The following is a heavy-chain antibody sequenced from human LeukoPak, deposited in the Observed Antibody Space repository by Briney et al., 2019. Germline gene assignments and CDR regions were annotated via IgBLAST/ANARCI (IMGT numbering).Heavy chain of an antibody. CDR3: AKDPRRGGGFVGATFDY. CDR1: GFTFSKYA. D-gene: IGHD1-26*01. J-gene: IGHJ4*02. Sequence: GGSLRLSCAASGFTFSKYAMTWVRQAPGKGLEWVSAISSSTLKIYYADSVKGRFTISRDNSKNTLYLQMNSLRAEDTAVYYCAKDPRRGGGFVGATFDYCGQGALVSVSS. CDR2: ISSSTLKI. V-gene: IGHV3-23*01.